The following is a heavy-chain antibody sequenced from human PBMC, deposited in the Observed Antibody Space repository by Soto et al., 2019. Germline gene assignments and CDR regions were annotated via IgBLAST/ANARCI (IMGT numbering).Heavy chain of an antibody. V-gene: IGHV3-33*03. Sequence: QVQLVESGGGVVQPGMSLRLSCAASGFIFNEYGMHWVRQAPGKGLEWVAVIWYDGSNKYYADSVKGRFTISRDNSKNTMSLQMNNLRAAYTAVYYCARWGCSGTNCNLNQRSYDLWGQGTLVTVSS. CDR2: IWYDGSNK. J-gene: IGHJ4*02. CDR3: ARWGCSGTNCNLNQRSYDL. CDR1: GFIFNEYG. D-gene: IGHD2-15*01.